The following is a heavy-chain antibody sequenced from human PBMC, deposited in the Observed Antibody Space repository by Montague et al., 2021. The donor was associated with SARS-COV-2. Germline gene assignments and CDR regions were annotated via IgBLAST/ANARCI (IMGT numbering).Heavy chain of an antibody. V-gene: IGHV3-23*03. J-gene: IGHJ6*02. CDR2: IYSGGSST. CDR3: AKDVWAAATEQAYYYYGMDV. D-gene: IGHD2-2*01. Sequence: SLRLSCAASGFTFSSYAMSWVRQAPGKGLEWVSVIYSGGSSTYYADSVKGRFTISRDNSKNTLYLQMNSLRAEDTAVYYCAKDVWAAATEQAYYYYGMDVWGQGITVAVSS. CDR1: GFTFSSYA.